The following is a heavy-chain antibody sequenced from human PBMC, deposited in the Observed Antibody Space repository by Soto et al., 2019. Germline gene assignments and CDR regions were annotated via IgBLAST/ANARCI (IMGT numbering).Heavy chain of an antibody. Sequence: PSQTLSLTCAISGDSVSSNRAAWNCIIQSPSRGLEWLGRTYYRSKWYNDYAVSVKSRITINPDTSKNQFSLHLTSVSPEDTAVYYCTRNLYGMDVWGQGTTVTVSS. CDR3: TRNLYGMDV. CDR1: GDSVSSNRAA. J-gene: IGHJ6*02. CDR2: TYYRSKWYN. V-gene: IGHV6-1*01.